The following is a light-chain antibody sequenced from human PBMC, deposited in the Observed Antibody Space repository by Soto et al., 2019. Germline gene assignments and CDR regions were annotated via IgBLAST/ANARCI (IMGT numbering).Light chain of an antibody. CDR2: SNN. CDR1: SSNIGSNT. Sequence: QSALTQPPSASGTPGQRVTISCSGSSSNIGSNTVNWYQQLPGTDPKLLIYSNNQRPSGVPDRFSGSKSGTSASLAISGLQSEDEADYYCAAWDDSLNGFYVFGTGTKVTVL. CDR3: AAWDDSLNGFYV. V-gene: IGLV1-44*01. J-gene: IGLJ1*01.